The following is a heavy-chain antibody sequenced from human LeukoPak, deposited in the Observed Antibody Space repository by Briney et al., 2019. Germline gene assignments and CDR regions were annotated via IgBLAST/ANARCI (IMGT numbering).Heavy chain of an antibody. Sequence: GASVKVSCKASGYTFTSYYMHWVRQAPGQGLEWMGIINPSGGSTSYAQKFQGRVTMTRDTSTSTVYMELSSPRAEDTAVYYCATLSGGSTWPYYFDYWGQGTLVTVSS. CDR2: INPSGGST. J-gene: IGHJ4*02. CDR3: ATLSGGSTWPYYFDY. D-gene: IGHD6-13*01. V-gene: IGHV1-46*01. CDR1: GYTFTSYY.